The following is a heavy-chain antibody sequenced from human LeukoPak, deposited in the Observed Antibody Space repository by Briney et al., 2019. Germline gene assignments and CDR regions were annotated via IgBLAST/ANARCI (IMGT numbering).Heavy chain of an antibody. Sequence: PSETLSLTCTVSGGSISSYYWSWIRQPPGKGLEWIGYIYYSGSINYNPSLKSRVTISVDTSKNQFSLKLSSVTAADTAVYYCARGGIFGVVKKIKNYFDYWGQGTLVTVSS. D-gene: IGHD3-3*01. CDR2: IYYSGSI. V-gene: IGHV4-59*12. J-gene: IGHJ4*02. CDR3: ARGGIFGVVKKIKNYFDY. CDR1: GGSISSYY.